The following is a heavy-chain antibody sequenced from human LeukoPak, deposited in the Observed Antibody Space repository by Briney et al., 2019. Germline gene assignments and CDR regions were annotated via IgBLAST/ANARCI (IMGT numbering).Heavy chain of an antibody. Sequence: ASVKVSCKASGYNFDKFGIAWVRQAPGQGLEWMGWINTHNGNTKYAQQYQGRVTMTTDTSTSTVYMELRSLRSDDTAVYFCERDTPQHLKRYDYWGQGTQVTVSS. V-gene: IGHV1-18*01. CDR2: INTHNGNT. D-gene: IGHD6-13*01. J-gene: IGHJ4*02. CDR1: GYNFDKFG. CDR3: ERDTPQHLKRYDY.